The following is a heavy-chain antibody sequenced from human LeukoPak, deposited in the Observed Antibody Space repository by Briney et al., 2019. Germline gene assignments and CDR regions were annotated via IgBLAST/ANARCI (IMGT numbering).Heavy chain of an antibody. CDR1: EFTFGTYW. CDR3: ATTDHSGRFYYFDN. V-gene: IGHV3-7*02. J-gene: IGHJ4*02. D-gene: IGHD6-13*01. CDR2: IKEDGSEK. Sequence: GGSLRLSCVGSEFTFGTYWMSWLRQGPGKRLEWLANIKEDGSEKYYVDSVKGRFTISRDNARKSLFLQMNSLRAEDTAVYYCATTDHSGRFYYFDNWGQGTLVTVSS.